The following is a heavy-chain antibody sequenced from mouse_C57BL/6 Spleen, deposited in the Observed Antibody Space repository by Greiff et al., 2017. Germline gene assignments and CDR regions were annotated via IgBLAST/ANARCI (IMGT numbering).Heavy chain of an antibody. CDR3: ARWSHAMDY. J-gene: IGHJ4*01. CDR2: INPNNGGT. CDR1: GYTFTDYN. Sequence: EVKVVESGPELVKPGASVKIPCKASGYTFTDYNMDWVKQSHGKSLEWIGDINPNNGGTIYNQKFKGKATLTVDKSSSTAYMELRSLTSEDTAVYYCARWSHAMDYWGQGTSVTVSS. V-gene: IGHV1-18*01.